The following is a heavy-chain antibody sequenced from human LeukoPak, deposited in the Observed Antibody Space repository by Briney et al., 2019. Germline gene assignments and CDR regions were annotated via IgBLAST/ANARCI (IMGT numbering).Heavy chain of an antibody. CDR3: ARLTIAGRSDY. Sequence: SETLSLTCAVYGGSFSGYYWSLIRQPPGKGLEWIGEINHSGSTNYNPSLKSRVTISVDTSKNQFSLKLSSVTAADTAVYYCARLTIAGRSDYWGQGTLVTVSS. J-gene: IGHJ4*02. D-gene: IGHD6-13*01. CDR1: GGSFSGYY. V-gene: IGHV4-34*01. CDR2: INHSGST.